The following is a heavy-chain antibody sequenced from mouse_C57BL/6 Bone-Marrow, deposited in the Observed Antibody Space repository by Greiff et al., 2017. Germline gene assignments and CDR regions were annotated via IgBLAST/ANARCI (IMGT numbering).Heavy chain of an antibody. CDR1: GFNIKDYY. CDR3: TRSLIYYGTNY. Sequence: VQLQQSGAELVKPGASVKLSCTASGFNIKDYYIHWVKQRTEQGLEWIGRIDPEDGETKYAPKFQDKATITADTSSNTAYLHLSSLTSEYTAVYYCTRSLIYYGTNYWGQGTTLTVSS. CDR2: IDPEDGET. D-gene: IGHD1-1*01. V-gene: IGHV14-2*01. J-gene: IGHJ2*01.